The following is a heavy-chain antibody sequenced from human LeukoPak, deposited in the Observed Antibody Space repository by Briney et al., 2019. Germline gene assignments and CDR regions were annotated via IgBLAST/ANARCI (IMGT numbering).Heavy chain of an antibody. J-gene: IGHJ4*02. CDR3: ARGAAPYYYDSSGYLPFDY. D-gene: IGHD3-22*01. CDR2: INPGGGST. CDR1: GYTSTSYY. V-gene: IGHV1-46*01. Sequence: ASVKVSCKASGYTSTSYYMHWVRQAPGQGLEWMGIINPGGGSTSYAQKFQGRVTMTRDTSTSTVYMELSSLRSEDTAVYYCARGAAPYYYDSSGYLPFDYWGQGTLVTVSS.